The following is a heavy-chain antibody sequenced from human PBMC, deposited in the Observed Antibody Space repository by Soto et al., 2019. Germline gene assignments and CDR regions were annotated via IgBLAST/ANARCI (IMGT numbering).Heavy chain of an antibody. CDR2: ISGSGGST. V-gene: IGHV3-23*01. CDR1: GGSISSSN. Sequence: VQLQESGPGLVKPSGTLSLTCAVSGGSISSSNWWSWVRQPPGKGLEWVSAISGSGGSTYYADSVKGRFTISRDNSNNTLYLQMNSLRAEDTAVYYCAIGYAFDIWGQGTMVTVSS. CDR3: AIGYAFDI. J-gene: IGHJ3*02.